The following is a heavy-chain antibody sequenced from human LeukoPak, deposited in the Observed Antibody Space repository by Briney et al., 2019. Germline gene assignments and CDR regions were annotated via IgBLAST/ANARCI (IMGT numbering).Heavy chain of an antibody. J-gene: IGHJ4*02. D-gene: IGHD6-13*01. CDR3: ATSSWYRLAY. CDR2: SRNKADSYTA. Sequence: GGSLRLSCAASGFTFSDSFMSCGRQSPGKGLEWVGRSRNKADSYTAEYAASVKGRFTISRDESKNSLYLQISSLETEDAAVYYCATSSWYRLAYWGQGSLVTVSS. V-gene: IGHV3-72*01. CDR1: GFTFSDSF.